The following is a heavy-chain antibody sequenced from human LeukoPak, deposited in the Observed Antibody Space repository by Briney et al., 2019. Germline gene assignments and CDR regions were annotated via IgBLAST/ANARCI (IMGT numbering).Heavy chain of an antibody. V-gene: IGHV3-7*01. Sequence: GGSLRLSCVASGFTFSSYWMSWVRQAPGQGLEWVANIKQDGSEKHYVDSVKGRFTISRDNAKNSLYLQMASLRAEDTAVYYCVRAGGSSWSDYWGQGTLLVVSS. J-gene: IGHJ4*02. CDR3: VRAGGSSWSDY. CDR1: GFTFSSYW. CDR2: IKQDGSEK. D-gene: IGHD6-13*01.